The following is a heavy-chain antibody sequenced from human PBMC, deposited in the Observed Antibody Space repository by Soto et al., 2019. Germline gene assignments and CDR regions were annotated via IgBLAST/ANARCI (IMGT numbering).Heavy chain of an antibody. CDR2: INGSSSTM. CDR3: ARGDRLRSSGDRCFSDGLFLS. J-gene: IGHJ5*02. Sequence: EVQLVESGGGLVQRGGSLRLSCAASGFTFGIYSMNGVRQAPGKGLEWISYINGSSSTMYYADSVKGRFIISRDNADNSLYLQMNSLRDADTAVYYCARGDRLRSSGDRCFSDGLFLSWGQGTLVTVSS. D-gene: IGHD2-15*01. CDR1: GFTFGIYS. V-gene: IGHV3-48*02.